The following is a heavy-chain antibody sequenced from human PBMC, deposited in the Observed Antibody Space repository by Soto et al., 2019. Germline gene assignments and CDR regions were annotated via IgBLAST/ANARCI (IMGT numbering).Heavy chain of an antibody. J-gene: IGHJ4*02. CDR1: GFTFSSDA. CDR2: ISYDGSNK. V-gene: IGHV3-30-3*01. CDR3: VRDKSPYSSGWHNRHFAY. Sequence: QVQLVESGGGVVQPGRSLRLSCAASGFTFSSDAMHWVRQAPGKGLEWVAVISYDGSNKYYADSVKGRFTISRDNSKTLYLQMNSLRAEDTAVYYCVRDKSPYSSGWHNRHFAYWGQGTLVTVSS. D-gene: IGHD6-19*01.